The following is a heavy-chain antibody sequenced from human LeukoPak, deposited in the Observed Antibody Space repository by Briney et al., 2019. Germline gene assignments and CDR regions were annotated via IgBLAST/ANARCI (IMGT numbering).Heavy chain of an antibody. J-gene: IGHJ5*02. CDR2: IYWDDDK. CDR3: AHKGGSGSYGGNWFDP. CDR1: GGSISSYYW. Sequence: TLSLTCTVSGGSISSYYWSWIRQPPGKALEWLALIYWDDDKRYSSSLKSRLTITKDTSKNQVVLTMSNMDPVDTATYYCAHKGGSGSYGGNWFDPWGQGTLVTVSS. D-gene: IGHD3-10*01. V-gene: IGHV2-5*08.